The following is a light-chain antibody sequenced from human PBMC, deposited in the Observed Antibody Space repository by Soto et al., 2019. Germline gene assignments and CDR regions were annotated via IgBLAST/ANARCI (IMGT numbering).Light chain of an antibody. CDR1: QSVTSNY. CDR2: GAS. Sequence: EIVLTQSPGTLSLSPGERATLSCRASQSVTSNYLAWYQQKPGQAPRLLIYGASTRAAGVPDRFSGSGSGTDFPLTITRLEPEDFAVYFCQQYCRSPLMYTFCQGTKLGVK. CDR3: QQYCRSPLMYT. J-gene: IGKJ2*01. V-gene: IGKV3-20*01.